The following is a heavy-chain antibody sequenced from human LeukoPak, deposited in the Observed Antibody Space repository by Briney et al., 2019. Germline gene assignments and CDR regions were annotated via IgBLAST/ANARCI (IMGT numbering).Heavy chain of an antibody. CDR3: ARGIRGDYEIDY. CDR1: GGSISSYY. CDR2: INHSGST. V-gene: IGHV4-34*01. Sequence: PSETLSLTCTVSGGSISSYYWSWIRQPPGKGLEWIGEINHSGSTNYNPSLKSRVTISVDTSKNQFSLKLSSVTAADTAVYYCARGIRGDYEIDYWGQGTLVTVSS. D-gene: IGHD4-17*01. J-gene: IGHJ4*02.